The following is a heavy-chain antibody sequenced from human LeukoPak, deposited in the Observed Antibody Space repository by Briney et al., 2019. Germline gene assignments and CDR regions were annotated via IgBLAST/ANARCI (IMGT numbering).Heavy chain of an antibody. CDR2: INHSGST. V-gene: IGHV4-34*01. CDR1: GGSFSGYY. J-gene: IGHJ4*02. CDR3: ARGYGGYFGY. D-gene: IGHD4-23*01. Sequence: PSETLSLTCAVYGGSFSGYYWSWIRQPPGKGLEWIGEINHSGSTNYNPSLKSRVTISVDTSKNQFSLKLSSVTAADTAVYYCARGYGGYFGYWGQGTLVTVSS.